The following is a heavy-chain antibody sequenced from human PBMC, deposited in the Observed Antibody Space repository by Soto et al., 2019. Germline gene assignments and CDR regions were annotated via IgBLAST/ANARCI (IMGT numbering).Heavy chain of an antibody. V-gene: IGHV3-30*18. CDR3: AKDIHYYGSGSLIATMDV. CDR1: GFTFSSYG. D-gene: IGHD3-10*01. J-gene: IGHJ6*02. Sequence: GGSLRLSCAASGFTFSSYGMHWVRQAPGKGLEWVAVISYDGSNKYYADSVKGRFTISRDNSKNTLYLQMNSLRAEDTAVYYCAKDIHYYGSGSLIATMDVWGQGTTVTVSS. CDR2: ISYDGSNK.